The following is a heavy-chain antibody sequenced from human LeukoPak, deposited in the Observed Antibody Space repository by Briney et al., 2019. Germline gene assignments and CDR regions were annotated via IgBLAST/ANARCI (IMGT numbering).Heavy chain of an antibody. Sequence: GGSLRLSCAASGFTFSSYDTHWVRQATGKGLEWVSGIGSAGDTYYPDSVKGRFTISRDNAKNSLYLQMNSLRAGDTAVYYCARVLPKYFNFLTGFYYYYGMDVWGQGTTVTVSS. CDR1: GFTFSSYD. J-gene: IGHJ6*02. CDR3: ARVLPKYFNFLTGFYYYYGMDV. V-gene: IGHV3-13*01. D-gene: IGHD3-9*01. CDR2: IGSAGDT.